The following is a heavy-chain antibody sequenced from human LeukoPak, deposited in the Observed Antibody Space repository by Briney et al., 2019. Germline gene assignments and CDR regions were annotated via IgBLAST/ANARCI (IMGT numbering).Heavy chain of an antibody. CDR1: GFTFSRYW. D-gene: IGHD5-18*01. CDR3: ARGASSGYRIDY. J-gene: IGHJ4*02. V-gene: IGHV3-74*01. Sequence: GGSLRLSCADSGFTFSRYWMHWARQTPGKGLVWVSCISADGSVTRYADSVKGRFTISRDNTKSTLYLQMHSLRAEDTALYYCARGASSGYRIDYWGQGTLVPVSA. CDR2: ISADGSVT.